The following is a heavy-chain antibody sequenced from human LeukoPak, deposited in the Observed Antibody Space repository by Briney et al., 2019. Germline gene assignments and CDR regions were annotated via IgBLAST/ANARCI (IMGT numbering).Heavy chain of an antibody. CDR2: INPIFGTA. V-gene: IGHV1-69*01. CDR3: ARDRGGYCTTITTCPSGLDP. Sequence: GASVKVSCKASGGTFSSYAISWVRQAPGQGLEWMGGINPIFGTANYAQKFQGRVTITADESTSTAYMELSSLRSEDTAVYYCARDRGGYCTTITTCPSGLDPWGQGTLVTVSS. J-gene: IGHJ5*02. D-gene: IGHD2-8*01. CDR1: GGTFSSYA.